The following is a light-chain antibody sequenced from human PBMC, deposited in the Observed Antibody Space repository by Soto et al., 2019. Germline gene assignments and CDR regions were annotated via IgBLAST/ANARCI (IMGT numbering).Light chain of an antibody. CDR2: EVS. J-gene: IGLJ2*01. V-gene: IGLV2-8*01. CDR3: CSYAGSYTLV. CDR1: SSDVGGYNY. Sequence: QSALTQPPSASGSPGQSVTISCTGTSSDVGGYNYVSWYQQHPGKAPKLMIYEVSKRPSGVPDRFSGSKSGNTASLTVSGLQPEDEADYYCCSYAGSYTLVFGGGTKVTVL.